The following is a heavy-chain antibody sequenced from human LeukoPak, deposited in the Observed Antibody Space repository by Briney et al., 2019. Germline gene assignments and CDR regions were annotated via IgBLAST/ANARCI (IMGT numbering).Heavy chain of an antibody. D-gene: IGHD1-26*01. J-gene: IGHJ4*02. CDR3: AKHGNEVGATDFDY. CDR1: GFTFSSYG. V-gene: IGHV3-23*01. Sequence: PGGSLRLSCAASGFTFSSYGMSWVRQAPGKGLEWVSAISGSGGSTYYADSVKGRFTISRDNSKNTLYLQMNSLRAEDTAVYYCAKHGNEVGATDFDYWGQGTLVTVSS. CDR2: ISGSGGST.